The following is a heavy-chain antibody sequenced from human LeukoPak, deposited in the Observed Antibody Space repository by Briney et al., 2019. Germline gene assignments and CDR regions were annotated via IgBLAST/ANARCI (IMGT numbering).Heavy chain of an antibody. J-gene: IGHJ4*02. CDR3: ARPKSGYDQAFDY. Sequence: SETLSLTCTVSGGSISSSSYYWGWIRQPPGKGLEWIGSISYSGSTYYNPSLKSRVTISVDTSKNQFSLKLTSVTAADTAVYYCARPKSGYDQAFDYWGQGTLVIVSS. V-gene: IGHV4-39*01. D-gene: IGHD5-12*01. CDR1: GGSISSSSYY. CDR2: ISYSGST.